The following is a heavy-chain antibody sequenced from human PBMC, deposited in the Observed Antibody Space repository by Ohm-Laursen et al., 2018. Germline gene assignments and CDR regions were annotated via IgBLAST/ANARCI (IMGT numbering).Heavy chain of an antibody. CDR1: GFTFSSYS. J-gene: IGHJ4*02. CDR3: AKDRVAGIGY. Sequence: SLRLSCSASGFTFSSYSMNWVRQAPGKGLEWVSGISWNSGNIVYADSVKGRFTISRDNSKNTLYLQMNSLRAEDTAVYYCAKDRVAGIGYWGQGTLVTVSS. V-gene: IGHV3-23*01. CDR2: ISWNSGNI. D-gene: IGHD6-19*01.